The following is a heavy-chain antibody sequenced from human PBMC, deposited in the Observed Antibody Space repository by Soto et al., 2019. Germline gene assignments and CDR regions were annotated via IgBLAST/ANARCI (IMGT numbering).Heavy chain of an antibody. CDR2: IYPGDSDT. D-gene: IGHD2-15*01. J-gene: IGHJ3*02. Sequence: GESLKISCRGSGYSFTRYWIGWVRQMPGKRLEWMGSIYPGDSDTRYSPSFEGQVTISADKSISTAYLQWSNLKASDTAMFYCARLIRYCSGGTCYTDAFDIWGQGTMVTVSS. CDR1: GYSFTRYW. CDR3: ARLIRYCSGGTCYTDAFDI. V-gene: IGHV5-51*01.